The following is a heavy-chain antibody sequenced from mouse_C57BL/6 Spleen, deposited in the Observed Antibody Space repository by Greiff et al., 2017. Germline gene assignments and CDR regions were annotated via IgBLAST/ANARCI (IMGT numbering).Heavy chain of an antibody. Sequence: VQLQQSGPELVKPGASVKISCKASGYAFSSSWMNWVKQRPGKGLEWIGRIYPGDGDTNYNGKFKGKATLTADKSSSTAYMQLSSLTSEDSAVYFCARRHYGSSYYFDYWGQGTTLTVSS. CDR2: IYPGDGDT. D-gene: IGHD1-1*01. CDR3: ARRHYGSSYYFDY. CDR1: GYAFSSSW. V-gene: IGHV1-82*01. J-gene: IGHJ2*01.